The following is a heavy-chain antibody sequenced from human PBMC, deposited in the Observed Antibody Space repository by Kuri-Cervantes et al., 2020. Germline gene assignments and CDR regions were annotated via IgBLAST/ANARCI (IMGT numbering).Heavy chain of an antibody. J-gene: IGHJ6*02. CDR1: GFTFSSYW. Sequence: GGSLRLSCAASGFTFSSYWMSWVRQAPGKGLEWVANIKQDGSEKYYVDSVKGRFTISRDNAKNSLYLQMNSLRAEDTAVYYCARERPYYYYGMDVWGQGTTVTVSS. CDR2: IKQDGSEK. CDR3: ARERPYYYYGMDV. V-gene: IGHV3-7*01.